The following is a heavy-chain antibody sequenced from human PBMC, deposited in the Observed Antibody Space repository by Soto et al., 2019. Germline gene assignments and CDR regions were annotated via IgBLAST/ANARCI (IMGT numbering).Heavy chain of an antibody. J-gene: IGHJ6*02. D-gene: IGHD3-10*01. CDR1: GGSISSSSCY. CDR2: IYYSGST. Sequence: SETLSLTCTVSGGSISSSSCYWGWIRQPPGKGLEWIGSIYYSGSTYYNPSLKSRVTISVDTSKNQFSLKLSSVTAADTAVYYCATNYGSGSYGPYYYGMDVWGQGTTVTVSS. V-gene: IGHV4-39*01. CDR3: ATNYGSGSYGPYYYGMDV.